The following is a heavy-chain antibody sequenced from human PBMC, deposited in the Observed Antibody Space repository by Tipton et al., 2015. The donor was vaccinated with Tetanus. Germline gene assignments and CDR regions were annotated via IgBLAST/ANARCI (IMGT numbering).Heavy chain of an antibody. CDR1: GFTFNNYA. CDR2: ITGSGGTT. CDR3: AQREESLSQKLC. V-gene: IGHV3-23*01. Sequence: SLRLSCAASGFTFNNYAMSWVRQAPGKGLEWLASITGSGGTTFYPESLRGRFTISRDNSNNTVFLHLSSLRVEDTAVYYCAQREESLSQKLCWGQGTLVTVSS. D-gene: IGHD1-1*01. J-gene: IGHJ4*02.